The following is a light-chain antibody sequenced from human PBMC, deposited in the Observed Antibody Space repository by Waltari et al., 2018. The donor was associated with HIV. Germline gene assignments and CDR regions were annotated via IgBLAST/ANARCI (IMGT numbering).Light chain of an antibody. CDR1: SSNIGSNA. J-gene: IGLJ3*02. Sequence: QSLLTQPPSASGTPGQRVSISCSGSSSNIGSNAVNWYQQLPGTAPKLLIYNNNQRPSGVPYRFSGSKSGTSASLAISGLQSEDEAAYYCAAWDDSLNGVMFGGGTTLTVL. CDR3: AAWDDSLNGVM. CDR2: NNN. V-gene: IGLV1-44*01.